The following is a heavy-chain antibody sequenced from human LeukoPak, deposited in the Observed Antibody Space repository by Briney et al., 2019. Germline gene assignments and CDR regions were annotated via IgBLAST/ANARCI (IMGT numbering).Heavy chain of an antibody. J-gene: IGHJ6*02. D-gene: IGHD5-18*01. CDR2: ISSSGSTI. CDR3: ARDGREWIQLWLPGRFYYGMDV. Sequence: GGSLRLSCAASGFTFSSYEMNWVRQAPGKGLEWVSYISSSGSTIYYADSVKGRFTISRDNAKNSLYLQMNSLRAEDTAVYYCARDGREWIQLWLPGRFYYGMDVWGQGTTVTVSS. V-gene: IGHV3-48*03. CDR1: GFTFSSYE.